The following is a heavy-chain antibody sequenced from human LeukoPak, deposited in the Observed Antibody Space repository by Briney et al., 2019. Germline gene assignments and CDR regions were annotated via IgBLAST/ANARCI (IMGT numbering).Heavy chain of an antibody. D-gene: IGHD7-27*01. Sequence: GGSLRLSCAASGFIFSAYWMTWVRQAPGKGLEWVATIKYDGNEKYYVDSVRGRFTISRDNAKNSLYLQMNSLTAEDTAVFYCVRESFSRGDFNWGQGTLVSVSS. CDR3: VRESFSRGDFN. CDR1: GFIFSAYW. CDR2: IKYDGNEK. J-gene: IGHJ4*02. V-gene: IGHV3-7*01.